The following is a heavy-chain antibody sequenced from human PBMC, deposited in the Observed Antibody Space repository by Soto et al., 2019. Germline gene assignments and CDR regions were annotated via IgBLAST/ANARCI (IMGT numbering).Heavy chain of an antibody. V-gene: IGHV3-23*01. D-gene: IGHD5-18*01. CDR2: ISGSVGST. CDR3: AKGELGYSYGSFDY. Sequence: GGSLRLSGGASGFTFSSYAMSWVRQAPGKGLEWVSAISGSVGSTYYADSVKGRFTISRDNSKNTLYLQMNSLRAEDTAVDYCAKGELGYSYGSFDYWGQGTLVTVSS. CDR1: GFTFSSYA. J-gene: IGHJ4*02.